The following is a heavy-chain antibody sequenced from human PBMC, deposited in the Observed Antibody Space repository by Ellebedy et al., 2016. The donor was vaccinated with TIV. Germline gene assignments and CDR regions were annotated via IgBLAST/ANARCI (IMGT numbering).Heavy chain of an antibody. Sequence: SETLSLTCTVSGGSISNYYWSWIRQPPGRGLECIGYIYYSGSTNYNPSLKSRVTMSVDTSKNQFSLKLSSVTAADTAVYYCARERSGYYLWGQGTLVTVSS. CDR1: GGSISNYY. CDR2: IYYSGST. V-gene: IGHV4-59*12. J-gene: IGHJ4*02. CDR3: ARERSGYYL. D-gene: IGHD3-3*01.